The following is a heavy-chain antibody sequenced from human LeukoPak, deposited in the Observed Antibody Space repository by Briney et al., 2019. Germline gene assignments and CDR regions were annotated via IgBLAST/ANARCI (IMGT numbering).Heavy chain of an antibody. CDR2: ISSSSSYI. V-gene: IGHV3-21*01. CDR3: ARDKTRPGSSSEFDY. CDR1: GFTFSSYS. Sequence: GRSLRLSCAASGFTFSSYSMNWVRQAPGKGLEWVSSISSSSSYIYYADSVKGRFTISRDNAKNSLYLQMNSLRAEDAAVYYCARDKTRPGSSSEFDYWGQGTLVTVSS. D-gene: IGHD3-10*01. J-gene: IGHJ4*02.